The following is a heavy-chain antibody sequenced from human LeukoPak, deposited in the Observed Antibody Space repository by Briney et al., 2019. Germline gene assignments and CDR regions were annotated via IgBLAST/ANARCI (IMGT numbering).Heavy chain of an antibody. CDR2: TYTGGNS. CDR1: GFTVSSIH. D-gene: IGHD3-22*01. V-gene: IGHV3-53*01. CDR3: ARGGRGSAAVVAPRSFDI. J-gene: IGHJ3*02. Sequence: PGGSLRLSCAASGFTVSSIHTVWVRQAPGKGLEWVSVTYTGGNSYYADSVKGRFIISRDISKSTLYLQMNSLRAEDSALYYCARGGRGSAAVVAPRSFDIWGQGTMVTVSS.